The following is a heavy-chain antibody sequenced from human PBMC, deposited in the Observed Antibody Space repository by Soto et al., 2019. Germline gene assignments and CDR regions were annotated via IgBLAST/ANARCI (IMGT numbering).Heavy chain of an antibody. V-gene: IGHV3-33*01. CDR2: IWYDGRNK. CDR1: GFSFSSYA. Sequence: QVQLVESGGGVVQPGTSLRLSCAASGFSFSSYAMHWVRQAPGKGLEWVALIWYDGRNKYYTDSMKGRFTISRDNSKNTVHLQMNSLRAEDKTVEYCTRDRDSCGWMNGMDVWGQGTTVTVSS. D-gene: IGHD6-19*01. J-gene: IGHJ6*02. CDR3: TRDRDSCGWMNGMDV.